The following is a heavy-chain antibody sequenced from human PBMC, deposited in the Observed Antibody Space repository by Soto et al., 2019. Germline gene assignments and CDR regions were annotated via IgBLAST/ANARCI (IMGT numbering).Heavy chain of an antibody. V-gene: IGHV3-21*01. D-gene: IGHD6-19*01. CDR1: GFTFSSYS. Sequence: EVQLVESGGGLVKPGGSLRLSCAASGFTFSSYSMNWVRQAPGKGLEWVSSISSSIRYIYYADSVKGRFTISRDNAKNSLYLQMNSLRAEDTAVYYCARAPSYSSGWYNYWGQGTLVTVSS. CDR2: ISSSIRYI. CDR3: ARAPSYSSGWYNY. J-gene: IGHJ4*02.